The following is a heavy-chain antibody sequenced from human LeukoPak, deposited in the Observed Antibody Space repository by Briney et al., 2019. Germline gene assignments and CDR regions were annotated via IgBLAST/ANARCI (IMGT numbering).Heavy chain of an antibody. CDR1: GFTFSSYG. Sequence: GGSLRLSCAASGFTFSSYGMHWVRQAPGKGLEWVAFIRYDGGNKYYADSVKGRFTISRDNSKNTLYLQMNSLRAEDTAVYYCAKPSSGWYAEYFQHWGQGTLVTVSS. J-gene: IGHJ1*01. V-gene: IGHV3-30*02. CDR2: IRYDGGNK. D-gene: IGHD6-19*01. CDR3: AKPSSGWYAEYFQH.